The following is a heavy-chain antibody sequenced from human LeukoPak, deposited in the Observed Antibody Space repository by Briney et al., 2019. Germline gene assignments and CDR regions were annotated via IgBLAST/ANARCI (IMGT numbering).Heavy chain of an antibody. CDR1: GVSINTYY. D-gene: IGHD1-26*01. V-gene: IGHV4-4*09. J-gene: IGHJ4*02. Sequence: SETLSLTCTASGVSINTYYASWIRQAPGKGLEFIGFIYNGGNTNYNPSLKSRATISVDTSNNQFSLRLTSVTAADTTMYYCAAGPWELDFWGPGTLVTVSS. CDR3: AAGPWELDF. CDR2: IYNGGNT.